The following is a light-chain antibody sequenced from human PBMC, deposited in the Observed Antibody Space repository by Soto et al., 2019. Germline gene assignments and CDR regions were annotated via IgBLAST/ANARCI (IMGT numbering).Light chain of an antibody. CDR3: QQRSNWPSLT. Sequence: EIVLTQSPGTLSLSPGEIATLSCSASQSVGSYLAWYQHKPGQAPRLLISDASNRATGIPARFSGSGSETDFTLTISSLEPEDSAVYYCQQRSNWPSLTFGGGTKVDI. J-gene: IGKJ4*01. CDR1: QSVGSY. CDR2: DAS. V-gene: IGKV3-11*01.